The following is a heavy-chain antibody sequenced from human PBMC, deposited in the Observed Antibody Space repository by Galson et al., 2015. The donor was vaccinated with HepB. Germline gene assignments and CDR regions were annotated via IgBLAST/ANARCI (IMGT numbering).Heavy chain of an antibody. Sequence: FLGLYGVASGFNFSIYSMNWVRQAQGKGLEWVPSISRSSSHIYYADSVKGRFTISRDNAKNSLYLKMNSLRAEDTAVYYCARAQRLLLTVAGTGHEAFDIWGQGTMVTVSS. V-gene: IGHV3-21*01. CDR1: GFNFSIYS. CDR3: ARAQRLLLTVAGTGHEAFDI. J-gene: IGHJ3*02. D-gene: IGHD6-19*01. CDR2: ISRSSSHI.